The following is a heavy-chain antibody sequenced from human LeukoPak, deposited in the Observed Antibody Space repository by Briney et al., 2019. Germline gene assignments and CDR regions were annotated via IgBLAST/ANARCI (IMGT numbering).Heavy chain of an antibody. Sequence: SQTLSLTCTVSGGSISSGSYYWSWIRQPAGKGLEWIGRIYTSVSTNYNPSLKSRVTISVDTSKNQFSLKLSSVTAADTAVYYCARDGDDYGDLSFDYWGQGTLVTVSS. J-gene: IGHJ4*02. CDR3: ARDGDDYGDLSFDY. V-gene: IGHV4-61*02. CDR1: GGSISSGSYY. D-gene: IGHD4-17*01. CDR2: IYTSVST.